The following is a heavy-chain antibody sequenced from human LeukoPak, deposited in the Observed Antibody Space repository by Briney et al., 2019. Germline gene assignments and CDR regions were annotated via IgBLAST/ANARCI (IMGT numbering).Heavy chain of an antibody. J-gene: IGHJ4*02. Sequence: GGSLRLSSAASGFTFSSYGMSWVRQAPGKGLEWVSAISGSGGSTYYADSVKGQFTISRDNSKNSLYLQMNSLRAEDTAVYYCAKDLRTYYYDSSGSSWGQGTLVTVSS. CDR1: GFTFSSYG. CDR3: AKDLRTYYYDSSGSS. D-gene: IGHD3-22*01. CDR2: ISGSGGST. V-gene: IGHV3-23*01.